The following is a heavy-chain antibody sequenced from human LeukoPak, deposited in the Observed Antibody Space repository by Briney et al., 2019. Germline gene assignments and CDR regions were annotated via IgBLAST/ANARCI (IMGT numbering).Heavy chain of an antibody. CDR2: IYTSGST. D-gene: IGHD3-10*01. CDR3: ARGGPAVWFGELTGPYYYMDV. V-gene: IGHV4-4*07. Sequence: SETLSLTCTVSGGSISSYYWSWIRQPAGKGLEWIGRIYTSGSTNYNPSLKSRVTMSVDTSKNQFSLKLSSVTAADTAVYYCARGGPAVWFGELTGPYYYMDVWGKGATVTVSS. CDR1: GGSISSYY. J-gene: IGHJ6*03.